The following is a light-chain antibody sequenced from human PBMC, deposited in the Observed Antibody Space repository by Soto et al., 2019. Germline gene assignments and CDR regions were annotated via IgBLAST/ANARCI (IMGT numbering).Light chain of an antibody. Sequence: AIRMTQSPSSLSASTGDRVTITCRARQGISSYLAWYQQKPGKAPKLLIYAASTLQSGVPSRFSVSGSGTDFTLTISCLQSEDFATYYGQQYYSYPRTFGQGTKVEIK. V-gene: IGKV1-8*01. CDR1: QGISSY. J-gene: IGKJ1*01. CDR3: QQYYSYPRT. CDR2: AAS.